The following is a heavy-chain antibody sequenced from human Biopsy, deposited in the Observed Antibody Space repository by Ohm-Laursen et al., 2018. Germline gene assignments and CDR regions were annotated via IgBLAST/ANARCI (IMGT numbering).Heavy chain of an antibody. CDR1: GFTFSDYY. Sequence: SLRLSCAASGFTFSDYYMNWIRQAPGKGLEWVSFITNTGRTVYADSVKGRFTISRDNADNSLHLQMKSLRAEDTAAYYCARELGNGMDVWGQGTPVTASS. CDR2: ITNTGRTV. CDR3: ARELGNGMDV. J-gene: IGHJ6*02. V-gene: IGHV3-11*01.